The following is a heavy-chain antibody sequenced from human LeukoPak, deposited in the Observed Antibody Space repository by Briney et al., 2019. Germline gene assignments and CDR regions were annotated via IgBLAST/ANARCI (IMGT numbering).Heavy chain of an antibody. D-gene: IGHD2-2*01. Sequence: PSETLSLTCTVSGGSISSSSYYWGWIRQPPGKGLEWIGSIYYSGSTYYNPSLKSRVTISVDTSKNQFSLKLSSVTAADTAVYYCARQPYCSSTSCYFLSWFDPWGQGTLVTVTS. CDR1: GGSISSSSYY. J-gene: IGHJ5*02. CDR3: ARQPYCSSTSCYFLSWFDP. V-gene: IGHV4-39*01. CDR2: IYYSGST.